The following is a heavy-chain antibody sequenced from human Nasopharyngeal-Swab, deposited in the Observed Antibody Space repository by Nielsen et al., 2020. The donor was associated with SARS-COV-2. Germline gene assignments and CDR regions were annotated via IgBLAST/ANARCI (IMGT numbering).Heavy chain of an antibody. CDR1: GFTFSSYT. D-gene: IGHD3-3*01. CDR2: ISSGSSYI. CDR3: ARGRPLGGYYFGYFDY. Sequence: GESLKISCAASGFTFSSYTMNWVRQAPGKGLEWVSSISSGSSYIYYADSVKGRFTISRDNAKNSLYLQMNSLRAEDTAVYFCARGRPLGGYYFGYFDYWGQGTLVTVSS. J-gene: IGHJ4*02. V-gene: IGHV3-21*01.